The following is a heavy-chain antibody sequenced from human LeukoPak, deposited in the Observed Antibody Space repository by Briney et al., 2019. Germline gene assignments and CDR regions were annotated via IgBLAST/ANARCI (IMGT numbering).Heavy chain of an antibody. D-gene: IGHD3-3*01. Sequence: ASVKVSCKASGGTFSSYAISWVRQAPGQGLEWMGGIIPIFGTANYAQKFQGRVTITTDESTSTAYMELSSLRSEDTAVHYCAKDPPRTIDFWSGDSQDPFDYWGQGTLVTVSS. J-gene: IGHJ4*02. CDR3: AKDPPRTIDFWSGDSQDPFDY. CDR1: GGTFSSYA. V-gene: IGHV1-69*05. CDR2: IIPIFGTA.